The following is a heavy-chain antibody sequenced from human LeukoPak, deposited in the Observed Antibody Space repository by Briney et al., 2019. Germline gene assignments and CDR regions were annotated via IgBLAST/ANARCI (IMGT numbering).Heavy chain of an antibody. CDR2: VSSSSTNK. J-gene: IGHJ4*02. CDR1: GSTFSSYA. Sequence: GGSLRLSCAASGSTFSSYALNWVRQAPGKGLEWVSSVSSSSTNKFYADSVKGRFTISRDDAKNSLYLQMNSLRVEDTAVYYCASGYSYGADFDYWGQGTLVTVSS. CDR3: ASGYSYGADFDY. D-gene: IGHD5-18*01. V-gene: IGHV3-21*01.